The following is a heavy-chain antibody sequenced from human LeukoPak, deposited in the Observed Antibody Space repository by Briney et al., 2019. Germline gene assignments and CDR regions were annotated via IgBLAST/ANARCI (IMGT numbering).Heavy chain of an antibody. CDR1: GYTLTELS. CDR2: FDPEDGET. Sequence: ASVTVSCKVSGYTLTELSMHWVRQAPGKGLEWMGGFDPEDGETIYAQKFQGRVTMTEDTSTDTAYMEPSSLRSEDTAVYYCATYRPTGGSYYGYYYYGMDVWGQGTTVTVSS. J-gene: IGHJ6*02. CDR3: ATYRPTGGSYYGYYYYGMDV. D-gene: IGHD1-26*01. V-gene: IGHV1-24*01.